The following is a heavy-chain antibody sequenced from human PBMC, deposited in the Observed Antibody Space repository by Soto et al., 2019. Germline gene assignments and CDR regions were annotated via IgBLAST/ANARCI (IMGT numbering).Heavy chain of an antibody. CDR3: ARPYSGGPNDPFDV. CDR1: GYSFTNYW. CDR2: IYPGDSHA. V-gene: IGHV5-51*01. D-gene: IGHD1-26*01. J-gene: IGHJ3*01. Sequence: PGESLKISCSGSGYSFTNYWIGWVRQMPWKGLEWMGIIYPGDSHAIYSPSFQGQVTMSADKSISTAYLQWSSLKASDTAMYYCARPYSGGPNDPFDVWGQGTMVTVSS.